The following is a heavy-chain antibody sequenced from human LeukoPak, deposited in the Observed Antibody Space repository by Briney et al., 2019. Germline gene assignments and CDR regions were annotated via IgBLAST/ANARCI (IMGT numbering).Heavy chain of an antibody. CDR2: ISSSGSTI. V-gene: IGHV3-48*03. CDR3: AKDYGYSNDWYLIDY. D-gene: IGHD6-19*01. Sequence: QPGGSLRLSCAASGFTFSSYEMNWVRQAPGKGLEWVSYISSSGSTIYYADSVKGRFTISRDNAKNSLYLQMNSLSTDDTALYYCAKDYGYSNDWYLIDYWGQGTLVTVSS. J-gene: IGHJ4*02. CDR1: GFTFSSYE.